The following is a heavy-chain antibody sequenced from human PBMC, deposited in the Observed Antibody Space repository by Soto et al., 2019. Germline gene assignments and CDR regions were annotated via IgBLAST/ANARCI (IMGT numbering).Heavy chain of an antibody. CDR3: VRPLDVVTPLDALEI. CDR2: IYPGDSDT. D-gene: IGHD2-21*02. CDR1: GGYISSGGNY. V-gene: IGHV4-31*01. Sequence: QVQLQESGPGLVKPSQTLALTCSVSGGYISSGGNYWSWIRQHPGKGLEWIGFIYPGDSDTRYSPSFQGQVTISADKSTSTAYLQWSSLKASDTAMYYCVRPLDVVTPLDALEIWGQGTMVTVSS. J-gene: IGHJ3*02.